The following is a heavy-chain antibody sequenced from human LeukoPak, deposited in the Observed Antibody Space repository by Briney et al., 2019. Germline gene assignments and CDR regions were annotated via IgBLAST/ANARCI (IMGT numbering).Heavy chain of an antibody. J-gene: IGHJ3*01. V-gene: IGHV3-11*01. Sequence: PGGPLRLSCAAFGFTSNDYYMSWIRQAPGKGLESVSYISSLGSTIYYADSVRGRFTISRDNAKNSVYLQMNGLRADDTAVYYCATEVGVSAAAFDLWGQGTMVTVSS. D-gene: IGHD6-13*01. CDR2: ISSLGSTI. CDR1: GFTSNDYY. CDR3: ATEVGVSAAAFDL.